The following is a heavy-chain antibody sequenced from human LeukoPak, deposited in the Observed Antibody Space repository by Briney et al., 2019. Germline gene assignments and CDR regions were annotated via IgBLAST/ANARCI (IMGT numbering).Heavy chain of an antibody. D-gene: IGHD3-9*01. Sequence: GGSLRLSCAASGFTFSSYEMNWVRQAPGKGLEWVSYISSSGSTIYYADSVKGRFTISRDNAKNSLYLQMNSLRAEDTAVYYCARADYDILTGYVYYYYMDVWGKGTTVTISS. V-gene: IGHV3-48*03. CDR3: ARADYDILTGYVYYYYMDV. CDR1: GFTFSSYE. CDR2: ISSSGSTI. J-gene: IGHJ6*03.